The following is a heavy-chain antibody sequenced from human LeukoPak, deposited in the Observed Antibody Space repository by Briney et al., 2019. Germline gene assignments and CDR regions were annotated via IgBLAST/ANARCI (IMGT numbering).Heavy chain of an antibody. Sequence: GGSLRLSCAASGFTFSSYSMNWVGRAPGKGLGWVSYISSSSSYIYYADSVKGRFTISRDNAKNSLYLQMNSLRAEDTAVYYCARDFLLGTFDPWGQGTLVTVSS. CDR3: ARDFLLGTFDP. CDR2: ISSSSSYI. V-gene: IGHV3-21*01. D-gene: IGHD1-26*01. CDR1: GFTFSSYS. J-gene: IGHJ5*02.